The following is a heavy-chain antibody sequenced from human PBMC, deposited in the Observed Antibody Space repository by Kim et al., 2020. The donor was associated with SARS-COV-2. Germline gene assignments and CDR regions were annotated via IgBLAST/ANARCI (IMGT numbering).Heavy chain of an antibody. J-gene: IGHJ4*02. Sequence: DYAAPVKGRFTIARDDSKNTLYLQMNSLKTEDTAVYYCTTDPVVTMVRGVWGQGTLVTVSS. D-gene: IGHD3-10*01. V-gene: IGHV3-15*01. CDR3: TTDPVVTMVRGV.